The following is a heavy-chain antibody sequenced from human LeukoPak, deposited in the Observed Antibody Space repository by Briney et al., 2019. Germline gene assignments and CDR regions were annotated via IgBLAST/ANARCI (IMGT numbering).Heavy chain of an antibody. D-gene: IGHD3-10*01. Sequence: ASVKVSCKASGYTFTSYGISRVRQAPGQGLEWMGWISAYNGNTNYAQKLQGRVTMTTDTSTSTAYMELRSLRSDDTAAYYCARDRRGGSGSYRRFDYWGQGTLVTVSS. V-gene: IGHV1-18*01. CDR3: ARDRRGGSGSYRRFDY. CDR2: ISAYNGNT. J-gene: IGHJ4*02. CDR1: GYTFTSYG.